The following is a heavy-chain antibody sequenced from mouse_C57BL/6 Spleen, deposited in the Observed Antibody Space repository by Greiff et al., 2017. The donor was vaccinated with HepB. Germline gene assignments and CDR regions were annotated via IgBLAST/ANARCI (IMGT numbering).Heavy chain of an antibody. CDR2: ISSGGDYI. V-gene: IGHV5-9-1*02. CDR1: GFTFSSYA. CDR3: TRDSRYDYDDYFDY. Sequence: EVQLQESGEGLVKPGGSLKLSCAASGFTFSSYAMSWVRQTPEKRLEWVAYISSGGDYIYYADTVKGRFTISRDNARNTLYLQMSSLKSEDTAMYYCTRDSRYDYDDYFDYWGQGTTLTVSS. D-gene: IGHD2-4*01. J-gene: IGHJ2*01.